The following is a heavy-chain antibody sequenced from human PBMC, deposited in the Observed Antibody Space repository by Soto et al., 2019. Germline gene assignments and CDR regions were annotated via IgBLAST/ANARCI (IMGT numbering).Heavy chain of an antibody. Sequence: QVQLQESGPGLVKPSQTLSLTCTVSGGSISSGGYYWSWIRQHPGKGLEWIGYIYYSGSTYYNPSLKSRVTISVDTSKNQFSLKLSSVTAADTAVYYCARDESRGVPAAISGGGLYYYYYYMDVWGKGTTVTVSS. V-gene: IGHV4-31*03. CDR1: GGSISSGGYY. J-gene: IGHJ6*03. CDR2: IYYSGST. CDR3: ARDESRGVPAAISGGGLYYYYYYMDV. D-gene: IGHD2-2*01.